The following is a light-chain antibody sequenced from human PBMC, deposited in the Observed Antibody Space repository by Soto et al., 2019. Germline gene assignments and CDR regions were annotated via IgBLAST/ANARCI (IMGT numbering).Light chain of an antibody. V-gene: IGKV3-20*01. J-gene: IGKJ1*01. CDR3: QQYAGSPRT. CDR1: QSISSNS. Sequence: EIVLTQSPDTLSLSPGDRATLSCRASQSISSNSLAWYQQKRGQAPRLLIHDASSRATGIPDRFSGSGSGTDFTLTISRLEPEDFAVYYCQQYAGSPRTFGQGTKV. CDR2: DAS.